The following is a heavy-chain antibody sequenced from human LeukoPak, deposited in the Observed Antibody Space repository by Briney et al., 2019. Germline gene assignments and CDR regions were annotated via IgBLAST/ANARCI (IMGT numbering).Heavy chain of an antibody. CDR3: ASTKALVGARGFFGY. Sequence: SETLSLTRTVSGYSISSGYYWGWIRQPPGKGLEWIGSIYHSGSTYYNPSLKSRVTISVDTSKNQLSLKLSSVTAADTAVYYCASTKALVGARGFFGYWGQGTLVTVSS. CDR2: IYHSGST. V-gene: IGHV4-38-2*02. J-gene: IGHJ4*02. CDR1: GYSISSGYY. D-gene: IGHD1-26*01.